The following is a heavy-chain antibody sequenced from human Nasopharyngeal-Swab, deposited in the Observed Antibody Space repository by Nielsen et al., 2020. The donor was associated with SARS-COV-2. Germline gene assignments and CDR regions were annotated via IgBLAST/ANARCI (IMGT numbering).Heavy chain of an antibody. Sequence: SETLSLTCTVSGGSISSGSYYWSWIRQPAGKGLEWIGRIYTSGSTNYNPSLKSRVTISVDTSKNQFSLKLSSVTAADTAVYYCAREGSYYYYGMDVRGQGTTVTVSS. J-gene: IGHJ6*02. CDR3: AREGSYYYYGMDV. D-gene: IGHD6-19*01. CDR2: IYTSGST. CDR1: GGSISSGSYY. V-gene: IGHV4-61*02.